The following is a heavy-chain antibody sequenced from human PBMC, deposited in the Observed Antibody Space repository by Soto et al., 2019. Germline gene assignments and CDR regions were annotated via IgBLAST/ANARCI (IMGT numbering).Heavy chain of an antibody. Sequence: EVQLVESGGGLVQPGGSLRLSCAASGFTLSSYWMHWVRQAPGKGLVWVSRIKPDGTYTTYADSVKGRFTISRDNARKTLYLQMNSLRAEDTAVYYCTGGGSGYYNNWGQGTLVTVSS. CDR1: GFTLSSYW. CDR2: IKPDGTYT. D-gene: IGHD3-22*01. V-gene: IGHV3-74*03. J-gene: IGHJ4*02. CDR3: TGGGSGYYNN.